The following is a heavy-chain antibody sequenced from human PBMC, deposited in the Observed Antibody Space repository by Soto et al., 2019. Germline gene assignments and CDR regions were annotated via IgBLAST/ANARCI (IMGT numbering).Heavy chain of an antibody. CDR2: ISGSGGST. J-gene: IGHJ1*01. Sequence: GGSLRLSCAASGFTFSSYAMSWVRQAPGKGLEWVSAISGSGGSTYYADSVKGRFTISRDNSKNTLYLQMNSLRAEDTAVYYCAKDVGYSSSWYVKTEYFQHWGQGTLVTVSS. V-gene: IGHV3-23*01. CDR1: GFTFSSYA. CDR3: AKDVGYSSSWYVKTEYFQH. D-gene: IGHD6-13*01.